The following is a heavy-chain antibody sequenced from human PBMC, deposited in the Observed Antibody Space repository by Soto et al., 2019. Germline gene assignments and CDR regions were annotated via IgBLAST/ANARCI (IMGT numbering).Heavy chain of an antibody. CDR2: INHSGST. V-gene: IGHV4-34*01. CDR3: ARVPTVTKLCSWFDP. D-gene: IGHD4-17*01. CDR1: GGSFSGYY. Sequence: SETLSLTCAVYGGSFSGYYWSWIRQPPGRGLEWIGEINHSGSTNYNPSLKSRVTISVDTSKNQFSLKLSSVTAADTAVYYCARVPTVTKLCSWFDPWGQGTLVTVSS. J-gene: IGHJ5*02.